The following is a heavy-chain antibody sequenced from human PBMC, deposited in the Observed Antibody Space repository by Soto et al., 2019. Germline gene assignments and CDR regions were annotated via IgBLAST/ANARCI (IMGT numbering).Heavy chain of an antibody. CDR2: ISAYNGNT. CDR3: ARVSITMVRGDTQPDAFDI. V-gene: IGHV1-18*01. J-gene: IGHJ3*02. Sequence: QVQLVQSGAEVKKPGASVKVSCKASGYTFTSYGISWVRQAPGQGLEWMGWISAYNGNTNYAQKLQGRVTMTTDTSTSTAYMELRSLRSDDTAVYYCARVSITMVRGDTQPDAFDIWGHGTMVTVSS. D-gene: IGHD3-10*01. CDR1: GYTFTSYG.